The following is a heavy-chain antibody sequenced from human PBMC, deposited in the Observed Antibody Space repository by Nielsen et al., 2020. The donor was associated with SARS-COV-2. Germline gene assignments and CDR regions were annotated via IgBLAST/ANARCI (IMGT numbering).Heavy chain of an antibody. Sequence: GESLKISCAASGFTFSSYWMSWVRQAPGKGLEWVANIKQDGSEKYYVDSVKGRFTISRDNAKNSLYLQMNSLRAEDTAVYYCARGHSSGWPYYFDYWGQGTLVTVSS. CDR2: IKQDGSEK. CDR3: ARGHSSGWPYYFDY. D-gene: IGHD6-19*01. V-gene: IGHV3-7*01. J-gene: IGHJ4*02. CDR1: GFTFSSYW.